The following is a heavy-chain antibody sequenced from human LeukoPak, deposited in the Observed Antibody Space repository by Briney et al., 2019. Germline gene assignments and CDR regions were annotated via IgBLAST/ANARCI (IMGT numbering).Heavy chain of an antibody. CDR1: GFTFDDYA. J-gene: IGHJ4*02. V-gene: IGHV3-43D*04. Sequence: GGSLRLSCAASGFTFDDYAMHWVRQAPGKGLEWVSLINWDGSSTYYADSVKGRFTISRDNSKNSLYLQMNSLGAEDTALYYCAKTGSSWAHFDYWGQGTLVTVSS. CDR2: INWDGSST. D-gene: IGHD6-13*01. CDR3: AKTGSSWAHFDY.